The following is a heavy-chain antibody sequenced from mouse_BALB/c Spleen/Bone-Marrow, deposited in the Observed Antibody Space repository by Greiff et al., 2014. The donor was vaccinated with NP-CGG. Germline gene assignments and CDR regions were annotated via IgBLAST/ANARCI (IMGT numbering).Heavy chain of an antibody. CDR2: INPYNDGT. J-gene: IGHJ3*01. CDR1: GYTFTSYV. Sequence: EVQLQESGPELVKPGASVKMSCKASGYTFTSYVMHWVKQKPGQGLEWIGYINPYNDGTKYNEKFKGKATLTSDKSSSTAYMEHRSRTAEEASVYYCAREGRYDGFAYWGQGTLVTVSA. CDR3: AREGRYDGFAY. V-gene: IGHV1-14*01. D-gene: IGHD2-14*01.